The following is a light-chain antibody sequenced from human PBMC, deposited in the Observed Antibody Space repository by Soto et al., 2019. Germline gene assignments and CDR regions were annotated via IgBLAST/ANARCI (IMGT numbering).Light chain of an antibody. V-gene: IGKV1-9*01. J-gene: IGKJ4*01. CDR2: AAS. CDR1: QGISSY. CDR3: QQLNSYPVT. Sequence: INLTQSPSSLSASVGDRVTITGRASQGISSYLAWYQQKPGKAPNLLIYAASTLQGGVPSRFSGSRSGTDFTLTISSLQPEDFATYYCQQLNSYPVTFGGGTKVDIK.